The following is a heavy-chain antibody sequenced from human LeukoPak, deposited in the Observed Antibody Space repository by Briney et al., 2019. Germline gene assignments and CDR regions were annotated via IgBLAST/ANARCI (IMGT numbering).Heavy chain of an antibody. CDR2: IIPILGIA. Sequence: GSSVKVSCKASGGTFSSYAISWVRQAPGQGLEWMGRIIPILGIANYAQKFQGRVTITADKSTSTAYMELSSLRSEDTAVYYCAREMRVAGTEEWGQGTLVTVSS. CDR3: AREMRVAGTEE. D-gene: IGHD6-19*01. V-gene: IGHV1-69*04. CDR1: GGTFSSYA. J-gene: IGHJ4*02.